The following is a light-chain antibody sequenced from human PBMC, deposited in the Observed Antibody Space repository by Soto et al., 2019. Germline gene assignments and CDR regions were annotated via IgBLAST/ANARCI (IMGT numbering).Light chain of an antibody. CDR2: MGS. V-gene: IGKV2-28*01. Sequence: DIVMIQSPLSLPVTPGEPASMSCRSSQSLVHTNGYSYVDWYLQKPGQSPQLLIYMGSNRASGVPGRFSGSGSGTDFTLKISRVEAEDVGVYYCMESLQAPFTFGPGTKVDLK. CDR3: MESLQAPFT. CDR1: QSLVHTNGYSY. J-gene: IGKJ3*01.